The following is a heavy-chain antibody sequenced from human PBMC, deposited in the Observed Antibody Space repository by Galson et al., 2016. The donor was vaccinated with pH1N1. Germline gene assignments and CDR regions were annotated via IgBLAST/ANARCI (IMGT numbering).Heavy chain of an antibody. CDR2: VTPVLRTA. V-gene: IGHV1-69*08. CDR1: GGPFSSYT. CDR3: ARDGRVTVVVTDDALDV. Sequence: SVKVSCKASGGPFSSYTISWVRQAPGQGLEWVGRVTPVLRTATYAQKFQGRITITADKSTNTVYMPLSSLRSDDTAVYYCARDGRVTVVVTDDALDVWGQGTVLTVSS. J-gene: IGHJ3*01. D-gene: IGHD2-15*01.